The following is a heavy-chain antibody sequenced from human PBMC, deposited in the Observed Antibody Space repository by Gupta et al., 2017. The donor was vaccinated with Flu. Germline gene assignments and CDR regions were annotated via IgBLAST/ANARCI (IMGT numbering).Heavy chain of an antibody. CDR2: ISYDGSNK. Sequence: QVQLVESGGGVVQPGRSLRLSCAASGFTFSSYGMHWVRQGPGKGLEWVAVISYDGSNKYYADSVEGRFTISRDNSKNTLYLQMNSLRAEDTAVYYCAKLSYYDSSGYHFDYWGQGTLVTVSS. CDR1: GFTFSSYG. CDR3: AKLSYYDSSGYHFDY. D-gene: IGHD3-22*01. V-gene: IGHV3-30*18. J-gene: IGHJ4*02.